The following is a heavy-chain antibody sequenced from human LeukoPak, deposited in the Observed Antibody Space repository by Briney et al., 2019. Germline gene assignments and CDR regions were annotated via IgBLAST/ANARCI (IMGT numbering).Heavy chain of an antibody. CDR3: ATKGNKYDFWSGYQLDV. D-gene: IGHD3-3*01. CDR1: GFTFSSYA. Sequence: GGSLRLSCAASGFTFSSYAMSWVRQAPGKGLEWVSAISGSGGSTYYADSVKGRFTISRDNSKNTLYLQMNSLRAEETAVYYCATKGNKYDFWSGYQLDVWGKGTTVTVSS. V-gene: IGHV3-23*01. CDR2: ISGSGGST. J-gene: IGHJ6*04.